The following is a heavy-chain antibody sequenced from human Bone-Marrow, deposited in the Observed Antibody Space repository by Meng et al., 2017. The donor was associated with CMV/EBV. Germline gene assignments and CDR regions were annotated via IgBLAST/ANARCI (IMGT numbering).Heavy chain of an antibody. D-gene: IGHD3-22*01. CDR1: GFTFDDYA. CDR2: ISWNSGSI. CDR3: AREGRDREFDY. V-gene: IGHV3-9*01. Sequence: SLKISCAASGFTFDDYAMHWVRQAPGKGLEWVSGISWNSGSIGYADSVKGRFTISRDNAKNSLYLQMNSLRAEDTAVYYCAREGRDREFDYWGQGTLVTVSS. J-gene: IGHJ4*02.